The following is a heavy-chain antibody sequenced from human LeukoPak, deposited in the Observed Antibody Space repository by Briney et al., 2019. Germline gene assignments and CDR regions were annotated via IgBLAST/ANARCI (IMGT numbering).Heavy chain of an antibody. CDR3: AAGIAAAGDDAFDI. CDR1: GFTVSSNY. CDR2: IYSGGST. V-gene: IGHV3-53*01. D-gene: IGHD6-13*01. Sequence: GGSLRLSCAASGFTVSSNYMSWVRQAPGKGLEWVSVIYSGGSTYYADSVKGRFTIPRDHSKNTLYLQMNSLRAEDTAVYYCAAGIAAAGDDAFDIWGQGTMDTVSS. J-gene: IGHJ3*02.